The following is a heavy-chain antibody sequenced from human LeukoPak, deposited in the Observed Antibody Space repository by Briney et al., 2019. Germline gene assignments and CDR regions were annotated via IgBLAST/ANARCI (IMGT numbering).Heavy chain of an antibody. V-gene: IGHV3-30*03. D-gene: IGHD2-15*01. CDR3: ARARGSYAFDI. J-gene: IGHJ3*02. CDR2: ISYDGSNK. Sequence: PGRSLRLSCAASGFTFSSYGMRWVRQAPGKGLEWVAVISYDGSNKYYADSVKGRFTISRDNAKNSLYLQMNSLRAEDTAVYSCARARGSYAFDIWGQGTMVTVSS. CDR1: GFTFSSYG.